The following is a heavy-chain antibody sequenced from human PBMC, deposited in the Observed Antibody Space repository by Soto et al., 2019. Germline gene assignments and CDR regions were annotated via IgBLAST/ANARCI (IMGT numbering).Heavy chain of an antibody. J-gene: IGHJ6*02. CDR2: ISYDGSNK. D-gene: IGHD1-1*01. Sequence: ESGGGVVQPGRSLRLSCAASGFTFSSYGMHWVRQAPGKGLEWVAVISYDGSNKYYADSVKGRFTISRDNSKNTLYLQMNSLRAEDTAVYYCAKDLRAGTIAYYYYGMDVWGQGTTVTVSS. CDR1: GFTFSSYG. V-gene: IGHV3-30*18. CDR3: AKDLRAGTIAYYYYGMDV.